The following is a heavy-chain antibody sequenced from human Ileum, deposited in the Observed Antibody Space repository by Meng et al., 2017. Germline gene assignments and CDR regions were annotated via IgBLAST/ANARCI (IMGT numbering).Heavy chain of an antibody. CDR3: SYSATIFGHFAP. CDR2: LKGRGVAADYGAP. Sequence: GELWGAGGGLVQHGGSLRLSCVVSGLSFRDAWLNWVRQAPGKGLEWIGRLKGRGVAADYGAPDYAAPVQGRFTISRDDSKNTMYLQMNSLKSEDTAVYYCSYSATIFGHFAPWGQGTLVTVSS. D-gene: IGHD5-12*01. V-gene: IGHV3-15*01. J-gene: IGHJ5*02. CDR1: GLSFRDAW.